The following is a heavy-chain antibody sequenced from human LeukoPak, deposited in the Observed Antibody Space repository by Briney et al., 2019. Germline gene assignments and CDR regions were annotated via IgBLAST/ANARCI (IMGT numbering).Heavy chain of an antibody. Sequence: GGSLRLSCTASGFMFSSYWMTWVRQAPGKGLEWVASIKLDGSESRYVDSVKGRFTISRDNGKNSLYLHMNSLRAEDTAVYYCARPVEWGRFDHWGQGTLLAVSS. CDR3: ARPVEWGRFDH. D-gene: IGHD2-8*01. CDR1: GFMFSSYW. J-gene: IGHJ5*02. V-gene: IGHV3-7*01. CDR2: IKLDGSES.